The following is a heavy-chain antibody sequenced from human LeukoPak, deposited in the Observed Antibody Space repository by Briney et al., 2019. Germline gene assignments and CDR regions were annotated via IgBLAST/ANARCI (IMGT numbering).Heavy chain of an antibody. CDR2: INHSGST. CDR3: ATKPTAMVLHFDY. J-gene: IGHJ4*02. CDR1: GGSFSGYY. Sequence: SETLSLTCAVYGGSFSGYYWSWIRQPPGKGLEWIGEINHSGSTNYNPSLKSRVTMSVDTSKNQFSLKLSSVTAADTAVYYCATKPTAMVLHFDYWGQGTLVTVSS. V-gene: IGHV4-34*01. D-gene: IGHD5-18*01.